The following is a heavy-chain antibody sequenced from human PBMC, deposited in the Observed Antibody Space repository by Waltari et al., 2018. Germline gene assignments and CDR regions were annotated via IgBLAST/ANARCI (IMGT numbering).Heavy chain of an antibody. J-gene: IGHJ4*02. CDR3: AKDLGGWSGRTFDY. CDR2: IRFDGSNK. D-gene: IGHD6-19*01. CDR1: GFIFRSYG. Sequence: QVQLVESGGGVVQPGGSLRLSCAASGFIFRSYGMHWVRQAPGKGLEWVAFIRFDGSNKYYADSVKCRFTISRDNSKNTLYLQMNSLRAEDTAVYYCAKDLGGWSGRTFDYWGQGTLVTVSS. V-gene: IGHV3-30*02.